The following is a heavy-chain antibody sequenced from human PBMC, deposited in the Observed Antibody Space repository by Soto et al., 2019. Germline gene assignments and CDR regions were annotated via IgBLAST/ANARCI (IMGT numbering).Heavy chain of an antibody. CDR1: GFTFSSYG. V-gene: IGHV3-30*18. D-gene: IGHD3-3*01. Sequence: QPGGSLRLSCAASGFTFSSYGMHWVRQAPGKGLEWVAVISYDGSNKYYADSVKARFTISGDNSKNTLYLQMNSLRADDTAVYYSANSLEQVAYYGVDLWGQGTAVTVSS. CDR3: ANSLEQVAYYGVDL. J-gene: IGHJ6*02. CDR2: ISYDGSNK.